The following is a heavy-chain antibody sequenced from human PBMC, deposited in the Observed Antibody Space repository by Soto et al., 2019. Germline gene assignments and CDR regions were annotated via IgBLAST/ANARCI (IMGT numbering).Heavy chain of an antibody. J-gene: IGHJ4*02. Sequence: GASLRLSCAASGFSFSSYAMRCIRQAPGKGLEWCSASSGSGVGTYYAGCGKGRVSISGDNAKYTMIVEMTRPRADDPAIYDCAKADASGYNSLLFDFWGQGTLVTVSS. CDR3: AKADASGYNSLLFDF. D-gene: IGHD6-25*01. CDR2: SSGSGVGT. V-gene: IGHV3-23*01. CDR1: GFSFSSYA.